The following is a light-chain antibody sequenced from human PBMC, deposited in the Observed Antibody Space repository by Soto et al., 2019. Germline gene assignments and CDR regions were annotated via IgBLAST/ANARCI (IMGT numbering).Light chain of an antibody. V-gene: IGKV3-20*01. CDR1: QSVSSSY. CDR3: HSTRKLT. CDR2: GAS. Sequence: EIVLTQSPGTLSLSPGERATLSCRASQSVSSSYLAWYQQKPGQAPRLLIYGASSRATGIPDRFSGSGSGTDFTLTISRLEPEDFAVYYCHSTRKLTFGGGTKVEIK. J-gene: IGKJ4*01.